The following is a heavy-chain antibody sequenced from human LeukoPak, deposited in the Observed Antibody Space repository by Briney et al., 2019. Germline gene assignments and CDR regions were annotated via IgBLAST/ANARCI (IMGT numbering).Heavy chain of an antibody. V-gene: IGHV4-31*03. CDR2: IYYSGST. CDR3: ARDGGIAAAI. CDR1: GGSISSGGYY. Sequence: SETLSLTCTVSGGSISSGGYYWSWIRQHPGKGLEWIGYIYYSGSTYYNPSLKSRVTISVDTSKNQFSLKLSSATAADTAVYYCARDGGIAAAIWGQGTLVTVSS. J-gene: IGHJ4*02. D-gene: IGHD6-13*01.